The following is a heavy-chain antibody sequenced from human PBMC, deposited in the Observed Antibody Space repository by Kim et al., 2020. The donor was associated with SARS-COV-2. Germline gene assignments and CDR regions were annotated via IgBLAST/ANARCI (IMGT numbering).Heavy chain of an antibody. D-gene: IGHD2-8*01. V-gene: IGHV7-4-1*02. CDR2: INTNTGNP. CDR3: ARRPPPPSRYCTNGVCYRSDWYFDL. CDR1: GYTFTSYA. Sequence: ASVKVSCKASGYTFTSYAMNWVRQAPGQGLEWMGWINTNTGNPTYAQGFTGRFVFSLDTSVSTAYLQISSLKAEDTAVYYCARRPPPPSRYCTNGVCYRSDWYFDLWGRGTLFTVSS. J-gene: IGHJ2*01.